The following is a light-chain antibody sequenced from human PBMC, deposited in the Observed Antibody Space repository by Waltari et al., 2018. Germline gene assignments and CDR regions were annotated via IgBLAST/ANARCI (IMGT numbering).Light chain of an antibody. Sequence: QSALTQPASVSGSPGQSITISCTGTSSDVGNYNLVSWYQQHPGKAPKLMIYEVNKRPSGVSNRFAGSKSGNTASLTIAGLQAEDEADYYCYSYAGSTTVIFGGGTKLTVL. CDR1: SSDVGNYNL. CDR3: YSYAGSTTVI. CDR2: EVN. J-gene: IGLJ2*01. V-gene: IGLV2-23*02.